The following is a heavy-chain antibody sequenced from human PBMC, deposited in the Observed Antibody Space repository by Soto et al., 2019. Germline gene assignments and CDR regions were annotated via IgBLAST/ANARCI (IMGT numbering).Heavy chain of an antibody. V-gene: IGHV3-30-3*01. J-gene: IGHJ4*02. CDR1: GFTFSSYA. D-gene: IGHD6-19*01. Sequence: QVQLVESGGGVVQPGRSLRLSCAASGFTFSSYAMHWVRQAPGKGLEWVAVISYDGSNKYYADSVKGRFTISRDNSKNTLYLQMNSLRAEDTAVYYCARDLTAVAVDYWGQGTLDTVSS. CDR3: ARDLTAVAVDY. CDR2: ISYDGSNK.